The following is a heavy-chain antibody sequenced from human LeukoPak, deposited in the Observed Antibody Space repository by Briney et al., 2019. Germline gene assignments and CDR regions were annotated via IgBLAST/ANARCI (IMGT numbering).Heavy chain of an antibody. CDR2: IYYSGST. V-gene: IGHV4-59*01. CDR3: ARGGLEYQLLSYFDY. D-gene: IGHD2-2*01. J-gene: IGHJ4*02. CDR1: GGSISSYY. Sequence: ETLSLTCTVSGGSISSYYWSWIRQPPGKGLEWIGYIYYSGSTNFNPSLKSRVTISVDTSKNQFSLKLSSVTAADTAVYYCARGGLEYQLLSYFDYWGQGTLVSVSS.